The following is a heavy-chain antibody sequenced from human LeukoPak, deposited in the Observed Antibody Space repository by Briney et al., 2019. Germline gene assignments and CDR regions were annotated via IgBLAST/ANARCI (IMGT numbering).Heavy chain of an antibody. J-gene: IGHJ4*02. D-gene: IGHD6-19*01. Sequence: ASVKVSCKASGYTFTSYDINWVRQATGQGLEWMGWMNPNSGNTGYAQKFQGRVTIPRNTSISTAYMELSSLRSEDTAVYYCARLEYSSGWYPRVWGQGTLVTVSS. CDR1: GYTFTSYD. CDR3: ARLEYSSGWYPRV. CDR2: MNPNSGNT. V-gene: IGHV1-8*03.